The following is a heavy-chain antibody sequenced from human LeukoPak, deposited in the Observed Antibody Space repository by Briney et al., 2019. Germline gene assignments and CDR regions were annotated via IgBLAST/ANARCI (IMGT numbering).Heavy chain of an antibody. CDR1: GGSFSGYY. Sequence: SETLSLTCALYGGSFSGYYWSWIRQPPGKGLEWIGEINHSGSTNYNPSLKSRVTISVDTSKNQFSLKLSSVTAADTAVYYCARIPPYYYDSGIDYWGQGTLVTVSS. D-gene: IGHD3-22*01. V-gene: IGHV4-34*01. J-gene: IGHJ4*02. CDR2: INHSGST. CDR3: ARIPPYYYDSGIDY.